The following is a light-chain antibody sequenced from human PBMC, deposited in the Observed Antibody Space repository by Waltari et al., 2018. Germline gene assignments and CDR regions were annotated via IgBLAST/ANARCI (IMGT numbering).Light chain of an antibody. CDR1: QSVTSS. CDR2: GAS. V-gene: IGKV3-20*01. Sequence: EIVLTQSPGTLSLSPGESATLSCRTSQSVTSSLAWYQQKPGQAPRLLIDGASNRATSLAGRISGSAARKDSSLTSSRLEPEDVVVYYCQHYLRLPVTFGQGTKVEVK. CDR3: QHYLRLPVT. J-gene: IGKJ1*01.